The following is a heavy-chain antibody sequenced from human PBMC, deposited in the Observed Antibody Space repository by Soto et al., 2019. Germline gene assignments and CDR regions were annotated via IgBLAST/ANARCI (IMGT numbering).Heavy chain of an antibody. V-gene: IGHV4-39*01. CDR1: GGSISSSSYY. Sequence: GSLRLSCTVSGGSISSSSYYWGWIRQPPGKGLEWIGSIYYSGSTYYNPSLKSRVTISVDTSKNQFSLKLSSVTAADTAVYYCARHGYVAGIDYWGQGTLVTVSS. CDR3: ARHGYVAGIDY. J-gene: IGHJ4*02. CDR2: IYYSGST. D-gene: IGHD6-19*01.